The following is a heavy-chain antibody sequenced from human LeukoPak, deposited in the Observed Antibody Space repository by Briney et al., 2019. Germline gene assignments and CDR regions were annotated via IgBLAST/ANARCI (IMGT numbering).Heavy chain of an antibody. Sequence: GVLRLSCTASGFTFGDYAMSWFRQAPGKGLEWVGFIRSKAYGGTTEYAASVKGRFTISRDDSKNIAYLQMNSLKTEDTAVYYCTTSRRMGFGEPSSWRYFFDYWGQGTLVTVSS. CDR3: TTSRRMGFGEPSSWRYFFDY. V-gene: IGHV3-49*03. J-gene: IGHJ4*02. CDR1: GFTFGDYA. CDR2: IRSKAYGGTT. D-gene: IGHD3-10*01.